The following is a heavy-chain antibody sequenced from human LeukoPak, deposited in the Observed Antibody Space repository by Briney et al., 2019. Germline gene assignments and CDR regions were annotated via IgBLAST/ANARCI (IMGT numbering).Heavy chain of an antibody. CDR2: IYWNDDK. Sequence: SGPTLVNPTQTLTLTCTFSGFSLSTSGVGVGWIRQPTGKALEWLALIYWNDDKRYSPSLKSRLTITKDTSKNQVVLTMTNMDPVDTATYYCAHGPPGVIDDAFDIWGQGTMVTVSS. CDR1: GFSLSTSGVG. D-gene: IGHD2-21*01. CDR3: AHGPPGVIDDAFDI. J-gene: IGHJ3*02. V-gene: IGHV2-5*01.